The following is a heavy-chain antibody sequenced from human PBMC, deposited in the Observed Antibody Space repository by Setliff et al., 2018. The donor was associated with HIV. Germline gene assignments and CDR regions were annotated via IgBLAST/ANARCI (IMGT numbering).Heavy chain of an antibody. CDR3: ASGSGYCRSGSCYVGVHKNPDKYYSDY. D-gene: IGHD3-22*01. CDR1: GGTFTNSA. CDR2: SVPLFGTV. V-gene: IGHV1-69*05. Sequence: RASVKVSCKASGGTFTNSALTWVRQAPGQGLEWMGGSVPLFGTVKYPQKFQGRVTITTDELMTTAYMELSSLRSEDSGVYYCASGSGYCRSGSCYVGVHKNPDKYYSDYWGQGTLVTVSS. J-gene: IGHJ4*02.